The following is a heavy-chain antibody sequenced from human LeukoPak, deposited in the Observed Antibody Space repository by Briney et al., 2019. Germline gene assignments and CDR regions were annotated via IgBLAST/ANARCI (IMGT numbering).Heavy chain of an antibody. Sequence: GSLRLSCAASGFTFSSYAMSWVRQAPGKGLEWIGSIYYSGSTYYNPSLKSRVTISVDTSKNQFSLKLSSVTAADTAVYYCARQAVSGYNWGYYFDYWGQGTLVTVSS. J-gene: IGHJ4*02. CDR3: ARQAVSGYNWGYYFDY. D-gene: IGHD5-12*01. V-gene: IGHV4-39*01. CDR1: GFTFSSYA. CDR2: IYYSGST.